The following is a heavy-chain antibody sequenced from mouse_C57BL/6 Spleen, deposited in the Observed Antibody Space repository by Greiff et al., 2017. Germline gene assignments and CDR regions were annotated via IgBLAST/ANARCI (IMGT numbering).Heavy chain of an antibody. J-gene: IGHJ4*01. Sequence: EVQLVESGGDLVKPGGSLKLSCAASGFTFSSYGMSWVRQTPDKRLEWVATISSGGSYTYSPDSVKGRFTISRDNAKNTLYLQMSSLKSEDTAMYYCARHDYYAMDYWGQGTSVTVSS. CDR1: GFTFSSYG. CDR3: ARHDYYAMDY. V-gene: IGHV5-6*01. CDR2: ISSGGSYT.